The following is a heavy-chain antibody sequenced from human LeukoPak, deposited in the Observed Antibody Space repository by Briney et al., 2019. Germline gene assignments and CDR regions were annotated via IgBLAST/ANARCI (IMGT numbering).Heavy chain of an antibody. CDR2: IIPIFGTA. CDR3: ARADTMVRGVNQPYYYGMDV. J-gene: IGHJ6*04. Sequence: GSSVKVSCKASGGTFSSYAISWVRQAPGQGLGWMGGIIPIFGTANYAQKFQGRVTITADKSTSTAYMELSSLRSEDTAVYYCARADTMVRGVNQPYYYGMDVWGKGTTVTVSS. CDR1: GGTFSSYA. V-gene: IGHV1-69*06. D-gene: IGHD3-10*01.